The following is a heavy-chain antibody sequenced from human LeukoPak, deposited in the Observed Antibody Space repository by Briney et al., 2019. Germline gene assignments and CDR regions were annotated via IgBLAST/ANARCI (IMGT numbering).Heavy chain of an antibody. V-gene: IGHV3-48*01. D-gene: IGHD3-22*01. J-gene: IGHJ3*02. CDR1: GFTFSTYS. CDR3: ASSYYDSSDYYYDAFDI. Sequence: GGSLRLSCAASGFTFSTYSMNWVRQAPGKGLEWVSYISVSSNNIYYIDSVKGRFTISGDNAKNSLYLQMNDLRAEDTAVYYCASSYYDSSDYYYDAFDIWGQGTMVTVSS. CDR2: ISVSSNNI.